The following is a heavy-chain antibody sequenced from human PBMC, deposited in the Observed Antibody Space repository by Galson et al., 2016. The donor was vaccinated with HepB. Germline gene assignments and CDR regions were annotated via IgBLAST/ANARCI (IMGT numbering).Heavy chain of an antibody. V-gene: IGHV3-23*01. CDR1: GFTFINYA. D-gene: IGHD1/OR15-1a*01. CDR3: AKGTTLQVHFGYFDH. Sequence: SLRLSCAASGFTFINYAMSWVRQAPGKGLEWVSDISGTDGRTLYADSVEGRFTISRDNSKNTLYLQMNSLRVEDTAVYYCAKGTTLQVHFGYFDHWGQGTLVTVSS. J-gene: IGHJ4*02. CDR2: ISGTDGRT.